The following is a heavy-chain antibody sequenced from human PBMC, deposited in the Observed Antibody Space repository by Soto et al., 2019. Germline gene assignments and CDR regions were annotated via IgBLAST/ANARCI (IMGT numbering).Heavy chain of an antibody. V-gene: IGHV4-34*01. CDR2: INHSGST. D-gene: IGHD6-6*01. CDR3: ARGIEYSSSSKLRANLYYFDY. J-gene: IGHJ4*02. Sequence: SETLSLTCAVYGGSFSGYYWSWIRQPPGKGLEWIGEINHSGSTNYNPSLKSRVTISVDTSKNQFSLKLSSVTAADTAVYYCARGIEYSSSSKLRANLYYFDYWGQGTLVTVSS. CDR1: GGSFSGYY.